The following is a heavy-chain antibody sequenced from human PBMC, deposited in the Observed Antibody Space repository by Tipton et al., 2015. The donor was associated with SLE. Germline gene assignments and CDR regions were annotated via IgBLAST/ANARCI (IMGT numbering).Heavy chain of an antibody. J-gene: IGHJ4*02. CDR1: GGSISSGSYY. D-gene: IGHD3-3*01. CDR2: IYTSGST. Sequence: TLSLTCTVSGGSISSGSYYWSWIRQPAGKGLEWIGRIYTSGSTNYNPSLKSRVTISVDTSKNQFSLKLSSVTAADTALYYCARDTHDFWSGYFDYWGQGTLVTVSS. CDR3: ARDTHDFWSGYFDY. V-gene: IGHV4-61*02.